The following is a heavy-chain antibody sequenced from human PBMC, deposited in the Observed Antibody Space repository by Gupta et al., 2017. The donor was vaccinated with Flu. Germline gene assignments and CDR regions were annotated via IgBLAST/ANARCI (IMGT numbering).Heavy chain of an antibody. CDR3: ARDRAYNRFDY. CDR2: INEDGSKK. J-gene: IGHJ4*02. CDR1: FSFSRSW. D-gene: IGHD1-1*01. V-gene: IGHV3-7*01. Sequence: FSFSRSWMTWVRQAPGKGLEWVDNINEDGSKKNYVDSVMGRFTISRDNAKNSLVLQMESLXAXDTAVYXGARDRAYNRFDYWGQGTLVTVSS.